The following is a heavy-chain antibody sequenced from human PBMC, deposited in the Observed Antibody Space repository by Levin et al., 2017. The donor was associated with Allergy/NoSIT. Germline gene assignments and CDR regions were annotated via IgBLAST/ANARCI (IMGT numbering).Heavy chain of an antibody. Sequence: SQTLSLTCAISGDSVSSNTAAWNWIRQSPSRGLAWLGRTYYRSKWNSDYALSMKSRITISPDTSKNQFSLQMNSVTPEDTAVYYCAREGYRSSWFPFDYWGQGTLVTVSS. CDR1: GDSVSSNTAA. J-gene: IGHJ4*02. V-gene: IGHV6-1*01. CDR3: AREGYRSSWFPFDY. CDR2: TYYRSKWNS. D-gene: IGHD6-13*01.